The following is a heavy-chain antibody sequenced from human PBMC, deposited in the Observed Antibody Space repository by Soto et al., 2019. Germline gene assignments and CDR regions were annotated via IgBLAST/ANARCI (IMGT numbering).Heavy chain of an antibody. CDR3: ARQILFWSGYLGYFDY. D-gene: IGHD3-3*01. J-gene: IGHJ4*02. V-gene: IGHV4-59*08. CDR2: IYYSGST. CDR1: GGSISSYY. Sequence: SSETLSLTCTVSGGSISSYYWSWIRQPPGKGLEWIGYIYYSGSTNYNPSLKSRVTISVDTSKNQFSLKLSSVTAADTAVYYCARQILFWSGYLGYFDYWGQGTLVTVSS.